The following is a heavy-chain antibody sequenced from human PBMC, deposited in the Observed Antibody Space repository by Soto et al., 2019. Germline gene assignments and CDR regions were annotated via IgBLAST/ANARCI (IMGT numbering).Heavy chain of an antibody. CDR1: GYTFTKYG. CDR3: ARHVNLPLAGTGFDS. J-gene: IGHJ4*02. D-gene: IGHD6-19*01. CDR2: ISGYNGNT. V-gene: IGHV1-18*01. Sequence: ASVKVSCKASGYTFTKYGISWVRQAPGQGLEWMGWISGYNGNTNYAQKYQGRITMTIDTSTTTAYMELGSLTSDDTAVYYCARHVNLPLAGTGFDSWGRGTLVTVSS.